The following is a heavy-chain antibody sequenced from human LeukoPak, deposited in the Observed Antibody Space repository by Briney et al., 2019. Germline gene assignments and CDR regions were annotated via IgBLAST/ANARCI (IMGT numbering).Heavy chain of an antibody. V-gene: IGHV1-46*01. CDR1: GYTFTSCF. CDR2: INPTGGST. D-gene: IGHD6-19*01. Sequence: ASVKLSCKASGYTFTSCFLHWVRQAPGQGLEWLGIINPTGGSTTYAQKFLGRVTVTRDRSTSTVYMELNSLRSEDTAVYYCARDGGYSSGYYRGLYWGQGTLVTVSS. J-gene: IGHJ4*02. CDR3: ARDGGYSSGYYRGLY.